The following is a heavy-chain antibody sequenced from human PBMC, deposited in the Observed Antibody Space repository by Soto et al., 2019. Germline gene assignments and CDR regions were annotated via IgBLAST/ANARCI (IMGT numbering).Heavy chain of an antibody. CDR3: ARALGGPYYFDY. Sequence: GGSLRLSCAASGFTFSSYWMSWVRQAPGKGLEWVANIKQDGSEKYYVDSVKGRFTISRDNAKNSLYLQMNSLRAEDKDVYYCARALGGPYYFDYWGQGTLVTVSS. J-gene: IGHJ4*02. D-gene: IGHD3-16*01. CDR1: GFTFSSYW. V-gene: IGHV3-7*01. CDR2: IKQDGSEK.